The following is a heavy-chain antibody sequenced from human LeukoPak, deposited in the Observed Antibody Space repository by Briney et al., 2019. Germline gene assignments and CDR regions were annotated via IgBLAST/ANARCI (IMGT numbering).Heavy chain of an antibody. J-gene: IGHJ5*02. CDR1: GYTFTSYD. CDR2: INPNSGNT. V-gene: IGHV1-8*01. CDR3: ARGRGPGRKDNWLDP. D-gene: IGHD3-10*01. Sequence: ASVKVSCKASGYTFTSYDINWVRQATGQGLEWMGWINPNSGNTGYAKKFQGRVTMTRNTSISTAYMEMSSLRSEDTAVYYCARGRGPGRKDNWLDPWGQGTLVTVSS.